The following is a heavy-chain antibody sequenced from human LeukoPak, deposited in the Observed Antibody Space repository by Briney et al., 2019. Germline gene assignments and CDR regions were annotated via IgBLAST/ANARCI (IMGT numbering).Heavy chain of an antibody. D-gene: IGHD3-3*01. CDR2: IYYSGST. V-gene: IGHV4-59*01. CDR1: GGSISSYY. J-gene: IGHJ6*03. CDR3: ARDQSDFWSIGYYYMDV. Sequence: PSETLSLTCTVSGGSISSYYWSWIRQPPGKGLEWIGYIYYSGSTNYNPSLKSRVTISVDTSKNQFSLKLSSVTAADTAVYYCARDQSDFWSIGYYYMDVWGKGTTVTVSS.